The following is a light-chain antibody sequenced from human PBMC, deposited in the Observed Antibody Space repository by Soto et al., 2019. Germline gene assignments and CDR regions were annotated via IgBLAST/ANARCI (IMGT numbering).Light chain of an antibody. V-gene: IGLV2-14*01. J-gene: IGLJ2*01. Sequence: QSALTQPASVSGSPGQSITISCTGTSSEVGGYNYVSWYQQHPGKAPKLMIYDVSNRPSGVSNRFSGSKSGNTSSLTISGLPAEYDSDSYCSSYTTSRNVVFGGGTKRTVL. CDR3: SSYTTSRNVV. CDR1: SSEVGGYNY. CDR2: DVS.